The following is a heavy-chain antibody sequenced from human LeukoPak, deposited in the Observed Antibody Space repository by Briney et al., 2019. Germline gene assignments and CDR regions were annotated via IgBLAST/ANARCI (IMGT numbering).Heavy chain of an antibody. J-gene: IGHJ4*02. Sequence: PSETLSLTCTVSDGSISSYYWSWIRQPAGKGLEWVGRIYTSGSTNYNPSLKSRVTMSVDTSKNQFSLKLSSVTAADTAVYYCARELTGYCSSTSCHSRDYWGQGTLVTVSS. CDR3: ARELTGYCSSTSCHSRDY. V-gene: IGHV4-4*07. D-gene: IGHD2-2*03. CDR1: DGSISSYY. CDR2: IYTSGST.